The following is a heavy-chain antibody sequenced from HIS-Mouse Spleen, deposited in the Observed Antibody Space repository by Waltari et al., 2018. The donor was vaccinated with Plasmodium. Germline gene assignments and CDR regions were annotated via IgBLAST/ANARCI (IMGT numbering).Heavy chain of an antibody. V-gene: IGHV5-51*03. CDR2: IYPGDSDT. Sequence: EVQLVPSGAEVKKPGESLKISGKGSGYSFTSYWIGWGRKMPGKGLEWMGIIYPGDSDTRYSPSFQGQVTSSADKSTSTAYLQWSSLKASDTAMYYCARAKTGDYYYYYGMDVWGQGTTVTVSS. CDR1: GYSFTSYW. J-gene: IGHJ6*02. CDR3: ARAKTGDYYYYYGMDV. D-gene: IGHD7-27*01.